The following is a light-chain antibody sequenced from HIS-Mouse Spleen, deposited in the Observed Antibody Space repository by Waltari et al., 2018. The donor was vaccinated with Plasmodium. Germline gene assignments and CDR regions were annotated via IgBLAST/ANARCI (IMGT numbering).Light chain of an antibody. V-gene: IGLV3-1*01. Sequence: SYELTQPPSVSVSPGQTASITCSGDKLGDKYACWYQKKPGQSPVRVIYQDSKRPSGIPGRFSGPSSGNTATLTISGTQAMDEADYYCQAWDSSTYVFGTGTKVTVL. J-gene: IGLJ1*01. CDR3: QAWDSSTYV. CDR1: KLGDKY. CDR2: QDS.